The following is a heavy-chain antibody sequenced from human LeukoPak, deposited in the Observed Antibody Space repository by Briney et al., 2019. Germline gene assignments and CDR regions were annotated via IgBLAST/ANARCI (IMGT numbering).Heavy chain of an antibody. CDR3: ARDSRGMWLRLIRYYYYYYMDV. D-gene: IGHD5-12*01. V-gene: IGHV3-21*01. Sequence: GGSLRLSCAASGFTFSSYSMNWVRQAPGKGLEWVSSISNSSSYIYYADSVKGRFTISRDNAKNSLYLQMNSLRAEDTAVYYCARDSRGMWLRLIRYYYYYYMDVWGKGTTVTVSS. CDR1: GFTFSSYS. J-gene: IGHJ6*03. CDR2: ISNSSSYI.